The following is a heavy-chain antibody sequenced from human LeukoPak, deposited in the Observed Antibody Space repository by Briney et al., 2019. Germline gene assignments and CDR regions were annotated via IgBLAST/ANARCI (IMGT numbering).Heavy chain of an antibody. V-gene: IGHV4-4*07. Sequence: SETLSLTCTVSGGSISSYYWSWIRQPAGKGLEWIGRIYTSGSTNYNPSLKSRVTMSVDTSKNQFSLKLGSVTAADTAVYYCARDTQQDFWSGYYTWFDPWGQGTLVTVSS. CDR2: IYTSGST. J-gene: IGHJ5*02. CDR3: ARDTQQDFWSGYYTWFDP. CDR1: GGSISSYY. D-gene: IGHD3-3*01.